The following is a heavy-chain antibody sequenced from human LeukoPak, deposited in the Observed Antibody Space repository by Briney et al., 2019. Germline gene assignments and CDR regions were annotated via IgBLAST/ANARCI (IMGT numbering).Heavy chain of an antibody. Sequence: ASVKVSCKASGYTFTVYNIHWVRQAPGQGLEWTGRINPNSGDTTYAQKFQGRVTMTSDTSINTAYVEVSGLRSDDTAVYYCARDHLAAAGSGGWGQGTLVTVFS. V-gene: IGHV1-2*06. CDR2: INPNSGDT. J-gene: IGHJ1*01. CDR1: GYTFTVYN. D-gene: IGHD6-13*01. CDR3: ARDHLAAAGSGG.